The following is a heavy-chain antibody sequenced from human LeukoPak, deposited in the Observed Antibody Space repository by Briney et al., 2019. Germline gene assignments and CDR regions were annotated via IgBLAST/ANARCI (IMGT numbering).Heavy chain of an antibody. Sequence: GGSLRLSCAASGFTFSSYAMSWVRQAPGKGLEWVSAISGSGGSTYYVDSVKGRFTISRDNSKNTLYLQMNSLRAEDTAVYYCARDSYYYDSSGSLEFQHWGQGTLVTVSS. V-gene: IGHV3-23*01. J-gene: IGHJ1*01. CDR2: ISGSGGST. CDR1: GFTFSSYA. CDR3: ARDSYYYDSSGSLEFQH. D-gene: IGHD3-22*01.